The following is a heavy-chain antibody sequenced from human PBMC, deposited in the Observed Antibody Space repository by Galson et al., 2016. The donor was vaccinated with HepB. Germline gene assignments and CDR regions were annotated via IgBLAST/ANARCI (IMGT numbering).Heavy chain of an antibody. D-gene: IGHD3-16*01. CDR2: INPSGGST. J-gene: IGHJ4*02. V-gene: IGHV1-46*03. CDR3: ARVFGRLEETDY. CDR1: GYTFTSYY. Sequence: SVKVSCKASGYTFTSYYMHWVRQAPGQGLEWMGIINPSGGSTSYAQKFQGRVTMTRDTATSTVYMELSSLRSEDTAVYYWARVFGRLEETDYWGQGTLVTVSS.